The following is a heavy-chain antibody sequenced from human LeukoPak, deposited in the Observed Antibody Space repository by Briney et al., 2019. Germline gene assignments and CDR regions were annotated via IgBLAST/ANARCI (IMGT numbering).Heavy chain of an antibody. CDR2: INAGNGNT. CDR1: GYTFTSYA. CDR3: ARVARHYYDSSGYDY. J-gene: IGHJ4*02. Sequence: GASVKVSCKASGYTFTSYAMHWVRQAPGQRLEWMGWINAGNGNTKYSQKFQGRVTITRDTSASTAYMELSSLRSEDTAVYYCARVARHYYDSSGYDYWGQGTLVTVSS. V-gene: IGHV1-3*01. D-gene: IGHD3-22*01.